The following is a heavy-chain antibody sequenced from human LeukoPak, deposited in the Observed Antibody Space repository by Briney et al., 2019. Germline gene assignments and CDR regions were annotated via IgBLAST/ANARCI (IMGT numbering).Heavy chain of an antibody. D-gene: IGHD5-18*01. CDR2: IRSKAYGGTT. V-gene: IGHV3-49*04. CDR1: GFTFGDYA. Sequence: QPGRSLRLSCTASGFTFGDYAMSWVRQAPGKGLEWVGFIRSKAYGGTTEYAASVKGRFTISRDGSKSIAYLQMNSLKTEDTAVYYCVRVVTRVIFDYWGQGTLVTVSS. J-gene: IGHJ4*02. CDR3: VRVVTRVIFDY.